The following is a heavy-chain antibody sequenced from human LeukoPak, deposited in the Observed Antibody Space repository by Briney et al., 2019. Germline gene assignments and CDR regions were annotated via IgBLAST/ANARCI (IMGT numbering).Heavy chain of an antibody. CDR1: GFTFSSYG. CDR2: ISYDGSNK. Sequence: PGRSLRLSCAASGFTFSSYGMLWVRQAPGKGLEWVAVISYDGSNKYYADSVKGRFTISRDNSKNTLYLQMNSLRAEDTAVYYCAKAFVVVTATRFDPWGQGTLVTVSS. V-gene: IGHV3-30*18. CDR3: AKAFVVVTATRFDP. D-gene: IGHD2-21*02. J-gene: IGHJ5*02.